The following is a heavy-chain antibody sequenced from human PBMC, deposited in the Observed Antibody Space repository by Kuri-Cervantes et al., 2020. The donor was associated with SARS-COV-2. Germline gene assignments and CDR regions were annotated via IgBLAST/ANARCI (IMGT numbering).Heavy chain of an antibody. D-gene: IGHD2-21*02. J-gene: IGHJ6*03. CDR1: GFSFSNHA. CDR3: ARDMTADYFYFQYMDV. Sequence: GGSLRLFCAASGFSFSNHAIHWVRQAPGKGRAWVAVISNNGNNKYYADYVKGRFTISRYNSKNTLYLQMNSLRAEDTAVYFCARDMTADYFYFQYMDVWGKGTTVTVSS. CDR2: ISNNGNNK. V-gene: IGHV3-30*04.